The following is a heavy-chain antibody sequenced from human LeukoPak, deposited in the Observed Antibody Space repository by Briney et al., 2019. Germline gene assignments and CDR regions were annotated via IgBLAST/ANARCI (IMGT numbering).Heavy chain of an antibody. Sequence: ASVKVSCKASGYTFTSYDIDWVRQATGQGLEWVGWMNPNSGKTDYAQKFQGRVTITRNTSISTAYMELSSLRSEDTAVYYCARGRPDFWSGRGRYYMDVWGKGTTVTVSS. V-gene: IGHV1-8*03. J-gene: IGHJ6*03. CDR3: ARGRPDFWSGRGRYYMDV. CDR1: GYTFTSYD. D-gene: IGHD3-3*01. CDR2: MNPNSGKT.